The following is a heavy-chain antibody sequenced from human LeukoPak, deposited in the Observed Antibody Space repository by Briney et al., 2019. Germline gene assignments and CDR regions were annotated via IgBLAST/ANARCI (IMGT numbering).Heavy chain of an antibody. CDR2: ISAYNGNT. Sequence: ASVKVSCKASGYTFTRYYMHWVRQAPGQGLEWMGWISAYNGNTNYAQKFQGRVTITADESTSTAYMELSSLRSEDTAVYYCARAAPYYYDSSGIGDAFDIWGQGTMVTVSS. CDR1: GYTFTRYY. V-gene: IGHV1-18*04. J-gene: IGHJ3*02. D-gene: IGHD3-22*01. CDR3: ARAAPYYYDSSGIGDAFDI.